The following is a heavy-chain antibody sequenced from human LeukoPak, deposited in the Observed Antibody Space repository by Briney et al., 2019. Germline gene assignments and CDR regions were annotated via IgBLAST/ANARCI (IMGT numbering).Heavy chain of an antibody. CDR2: IWYDGSNK. V-gene: IGHV3-33*06. CDR3: AKDPEMSISTIDY. J-gene: IGHJ4*02. Sequence: GGSLRLSCAASGFTFSSCGMHWVRQAPGKGLEWVALIWYDGSNKYYADSVKGRFSISRDNSKSTLYLYMNSLRAEDTAVYYCAKDPEMSISTIDYWGQGALVTVSS. CDR1: GFTFSSCG. D-gene: IGHD5/OR15-5a*01.